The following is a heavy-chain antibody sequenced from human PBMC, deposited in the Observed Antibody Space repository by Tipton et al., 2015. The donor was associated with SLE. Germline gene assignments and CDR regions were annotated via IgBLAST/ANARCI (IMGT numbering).Heavy chain of an antibody. CDR2: IYNSENT. CDR3: ARDPSDTSGFYTYSFDL. Sequence: TLSLTCTVSGGSISSGEYYWSWIRKPPGKGLEWIGYIYNSENTYNNPSLKSRLTISVDTSRNQFSLKLSSVTAADTAVYYCARDPSDTSGFYTYSFDLWGQGTPVTVSS. V-gene: IGHV4-30-4*01. J-gene: IGHJ4*02. CDR1: GGSISSGEYY. D-gene: IGHD3-22*01.